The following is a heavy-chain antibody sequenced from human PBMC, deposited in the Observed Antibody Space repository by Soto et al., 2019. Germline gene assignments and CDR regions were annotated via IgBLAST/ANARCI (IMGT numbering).Heavy chain of an antibody. CDR2: ISGSGGST. D-gene: IGHD2-21*02. CDR1: GFTFSSYA. J-gene: IGHJ4*02. CDR3: AKEIMGSDYSFDY. Sequence: EVQLLDSGGGLVQPGGSLRLSCAASGFTFSSYAMSWVRQAPGKGLEWVSAISGSGGSTYYADSVKGRFTISRDNSKNTRYLQVNSLRAEDTAVYYCAKEIMGSDYSFDYWGQGTLVTVSS. V-gene: IGHV3-23*01.